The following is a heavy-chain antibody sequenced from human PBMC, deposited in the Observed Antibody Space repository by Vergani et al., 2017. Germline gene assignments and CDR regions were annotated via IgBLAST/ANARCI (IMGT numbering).Heavy chain of an antibody. CDR2: INHSGST. CDR1: GGSFSGYY. V-gene: IGHV4-34*01. Sequence: QVQLQQWGAGLLKPSETLSLTCAVYGGSFSGYYWSWIRQPPGKGLEWIGEINHSGSTNYNPSLKSRVTISVDTSKNQFSLKLSSVTAADTAVYYCARQQDGSDFSYNMDVWGQGTTVTVSS. D-gene: IGHD2-21*01. CDR3: ARQQDGSDFSYNMDV. J-gene: IGHJ6*02.